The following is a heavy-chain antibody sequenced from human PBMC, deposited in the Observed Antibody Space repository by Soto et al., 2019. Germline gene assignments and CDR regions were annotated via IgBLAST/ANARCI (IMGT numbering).Heavy chain of an antibody. CDR1: GYTFTNNG. CDR3: ARGPYDFGSGAYYYFAMDV. V-gene: IGHV1-18*04. D-gene: IGHD3-3*01. CDR2: ISPYNDNA. J-gene: IGHJ6*02. Sequence: QVQLVQSGAEVKKPGASVKVSCKASGYTFTNNGITWVRQAHGQGLEWMGWISPYNDNANNAQKFQGRITMTTDTSTSTAYMELRSLRSDDTAVYYCARGPYDFGSGAYYYFAMDVWGQGTTVTVSS.